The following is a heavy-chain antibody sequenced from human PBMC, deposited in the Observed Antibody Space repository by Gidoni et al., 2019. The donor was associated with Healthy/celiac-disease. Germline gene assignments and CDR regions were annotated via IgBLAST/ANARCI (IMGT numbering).Heavy chain of an antibody. CDR2: ISGSGGST. CDR1: GFPFNNYA. D-gene: IGHD6-13*01. Sequence: EVQLLESGGGLVQPGGSLRLSCTASGFPFNNYAMSWVCQAPGKGLEWVSAISGSGGSTYYADSVKGRFTISRDNSKNTLYLQMNSLRAEDTAVYYCAKGTYSSSLDAFDIWGQGTMVTVSS. J-gene: IGHJ3*02. CDR3: AKGTYSSSLDAFDI. V-gene: IGHV3-23*01.